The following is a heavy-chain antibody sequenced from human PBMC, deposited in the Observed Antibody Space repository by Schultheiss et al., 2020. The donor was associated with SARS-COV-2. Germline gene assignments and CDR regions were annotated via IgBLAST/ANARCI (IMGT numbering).Heavy chain of an antibody. CDR1: GGSISSYY. J-gene: IGHJ6*02. V-gene: IGHV4-59*12. CDR3: ARDSGYSYGYDYYGMDV. CDR2: IYYSGST. Sequence: SETLSLTCTVSGGSISSYYWSWIRQPPGKGLEWIGYIYYSGSTYYNPSLKSRVTISVDTSKNQFSLKLSSVTAADTAVYYCARDSGYSYGYDYYGMDVWGQGTTVTVSS. D-gene: IGHD5-18*01.